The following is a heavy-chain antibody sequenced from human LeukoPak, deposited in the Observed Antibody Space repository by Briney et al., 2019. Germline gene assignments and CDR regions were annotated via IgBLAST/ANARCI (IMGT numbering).Heavy chain of an antibody. V-gene: IGHV1-2*02. D-gene: IGHD1-26*01. CDR1: GYTFTGYY. J-gene: IGHJ3*02. CDR2: INPNGGGT. CDR3: ASGSGSYYSNDAFDI. Sequence: ASVKVSCKASGYTFTGYYMHWVRQAPGQGLEWMGWINPNGGGTNYAQKFQGRVTMTRDTSISTAYMELSRLRSDDTAVYYCASGSGSYYSNDAFDIWGQGTMVTVSS.